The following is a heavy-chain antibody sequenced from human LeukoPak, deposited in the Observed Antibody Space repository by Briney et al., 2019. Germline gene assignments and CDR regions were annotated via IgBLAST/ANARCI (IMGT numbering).Heavy chain of an antibody. CDR1: GGXFSGFY. J-gene: IGHJ4*02. D-gene: IGHD3-10*01. CDR3: ARGLEFYYGSGSGYLDY. Sequence: PSETLSLTCAVYGGXFSGFYCSWIRQPPGKGLEWIGEINHSGSTNYNPSLKSRVTISVDTSKNQFSLKLSSVTAADTAVYYCARGLEFYYGSGSGYLDYWGQGNLVTVSS. CDR2: INHSGST. V-gene: IGHV4-34*01.